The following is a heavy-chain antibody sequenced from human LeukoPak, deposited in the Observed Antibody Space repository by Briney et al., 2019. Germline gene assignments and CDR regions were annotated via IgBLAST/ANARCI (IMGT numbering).Heavy chain of an antibody. Sequence: PGGSLRLSCAASGFTFSSYGMHWVRQAPGKGLEGVAVISYGGSNKYYADSVKGRFTISRDNSKNTLYLQMNSLRAEDTAVYYCAKEYYYDSSGSYFDYWGQGTLVTVSS. CDR1: GFTFSSYG. D-gene: IGHD3-22*01. CDR2: ISYGGSNK. CDR3: AKEYYYDSSGSYFDY. V-gene: IGHV3-30*18. J-gene: IGHJ4*02.